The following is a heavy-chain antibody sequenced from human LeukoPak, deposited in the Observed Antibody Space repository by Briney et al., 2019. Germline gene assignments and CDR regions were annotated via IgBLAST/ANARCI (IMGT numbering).Heavy chain of an antibody. D-gene: IGHD6-13*01. CDR2: INHSGST. J-gene: IGHJ4*02. CDR3: ARPRAAAAVMIDY. Sequence: PSETLSLTCAVYGGSFSGYYWSWIRQPPGKGLEWIGEINHSGSTYYNPSLKSRVTISVDTSKNQFSLKLSSVTAADTAVYYCARPRAAAAVMIDYWGQGTLVTVSS. CDR1: GGSFSGYY. V-gene: IGHV4-34*01.